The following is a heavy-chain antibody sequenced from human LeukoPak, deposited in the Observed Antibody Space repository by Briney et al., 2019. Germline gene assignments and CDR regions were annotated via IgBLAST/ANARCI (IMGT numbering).Heavy chain of an antibody. CDR1: GGSFSGYY. Sequence: TSSETLSLTCAVYGGSFSGYYWSWIRQPPGKGLEWTGEINHSGSTNYTPSLKSRVPISVDTSKNQFSLKLSSVTAADTAVYYCARGRGYSGYVNFLFYSGMDVWGQGTTVTVSS. V-gene: IGHV4-34*01. CDR3: ARGRGYSGYVNFLFYSGMDV. J-gene: IGHJ6*02. CDR2: INHSGST. D-gene: IGHD5-12*01.